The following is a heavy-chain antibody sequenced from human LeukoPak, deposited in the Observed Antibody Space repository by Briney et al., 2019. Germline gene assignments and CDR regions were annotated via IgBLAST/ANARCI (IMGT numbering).Heavy chain of an antibody. Sequence: GGSLRLSCAASEFSVGSNYMSWVRQAPGKGLEWVSVIYSGGNTYYADSVKGRFTIARDNSKNTLYLQMNSLRAEDTAVYYCARNYFDSSGYYYSLDYWGQGTLVTVSS. CDR1: EFSVGSNY. CDR2: IYSGGNT. D-gene: IGHD3-22*01. J-gene: IGHJ4*02. CDR3: ARNYFDSSGYYYSLDY. V-gene: IGHV3-53*01.